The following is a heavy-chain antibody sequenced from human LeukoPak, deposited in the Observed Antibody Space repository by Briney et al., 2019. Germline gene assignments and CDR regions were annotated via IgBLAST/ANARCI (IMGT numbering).Heavy chain of an antibody. J-gene: IGHJ4*02. CDR2: INPYSGDT. D-gene: IGHD5-12*01. CDR3: ARDPSNSGYDYLYYFDY. V-gene: IGHV1-2*02. CDR1: GYTFTGYY. Sequence: ASVKVSCKASGYTFTGYYMHWVRQAPGQGLEWMGWINPYSGDTNFAQKFHGRVTMTRDTSISTAYMELSRLRSDDTAVYYCARDPSNSGYDYLYYFDYWGQGTLVTVSS.